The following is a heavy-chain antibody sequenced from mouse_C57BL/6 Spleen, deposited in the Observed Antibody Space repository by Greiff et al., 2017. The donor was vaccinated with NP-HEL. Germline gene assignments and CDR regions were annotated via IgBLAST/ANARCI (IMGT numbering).Heavy chain of an antibody. V-gene: IGHV7-3*01. D-gene: IGHD1-1*01. CDR2: IRNKANGYTT. Sequence: EVQVVESGGGLVQPGGSLSLSCAASGFTFTDYYMSWVRQPPGKALEWLGFIRNKANGYTTEYSASVKGRFTISRDNSQSILYLQMNALRAEDSATYYCARYKAWKYYGSSYAMDYWGQGTSVTVSS. CDR3: ARYKAWKYYGSSYAMDY. CDR1: GFTFTDYY. J-gene: IGHJ4*01.